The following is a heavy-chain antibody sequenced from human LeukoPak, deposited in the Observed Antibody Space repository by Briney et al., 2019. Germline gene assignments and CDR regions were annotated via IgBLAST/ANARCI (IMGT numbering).Heavy chain of an antibody. CDR3: ARVGDYYDSRGYSTDAFDI. D-gene: IGHD3-22*01. V-gene: IGHV3-72*01. CDR1: GFTFSKYA. J-gene: IGHJ3*02. CDR2: IRNRAKSYTT. Sequence: GGSLRLSCAGSGFTFSKYAMTWVRQAPGKGLEWVGRIRNRAKSYTTQYAPSVKDRFTISRDDSRNSLYLQMNSLKTEDTAVYFCARVGDYYDSRGYSTDAFDIWGQGTMVTVSS.